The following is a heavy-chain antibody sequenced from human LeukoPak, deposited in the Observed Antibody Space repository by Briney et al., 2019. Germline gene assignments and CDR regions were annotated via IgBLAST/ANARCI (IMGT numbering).Heavy chain of an antibody. CDR1: GFTFSSYW. Sequence: GGSLRLSCAASGFTFSSYWMTWVRQAPGKGLEWVAVISYDGSNKYYADSVKGRFTISRDNSKNTLNLQMNSLRAEDTAVYYCARDGFLGRAVDGFDIWGQGTMITVSS. V-gene: IGHV3-30*03. D-gene: IGHD1-26*01. J-gene: IGHJ3*02. CDR3: ARDGFLGRAVDGFDI. CDR2: ISYDGSNK.